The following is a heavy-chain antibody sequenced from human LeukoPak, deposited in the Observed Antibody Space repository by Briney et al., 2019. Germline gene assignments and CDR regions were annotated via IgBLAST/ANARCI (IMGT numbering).Heavy chain of an antibody. CDR2: MNPNSGNR. Sequence: ASVKVSCKASGYTFTSYDINWVRQATGQGLEWMGWMNPNSGNRGNAQRFQGRVTMTRNTSISTAYMELSSLRSEDTAVYYCARGGLGDYRGAFDIWGQGTMVTVSS. CDR1: GYTFTSYD. CDR3: ARGGLGDYRGAFDI. J-gene: IGHJ3*02. V-gene: IGHV1-8*01. D-gene: IGHD4-17*01.